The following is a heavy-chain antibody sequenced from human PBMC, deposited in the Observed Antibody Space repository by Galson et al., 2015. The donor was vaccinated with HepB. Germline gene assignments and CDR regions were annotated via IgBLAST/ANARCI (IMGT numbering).Heavy chain of an antibody. D-gene: IGHD2-2*01. CDR3: ATDEVEGRYCSSTSCRGVNS. Sequence: SVKVSCKVSGYTLTELSMHWVRQAPGKGLEWMGGFDPEDGETIYAQKFQGRVTMTEDTSTDTAYMELSSLRSEDTAVYYCATDEVEGRYCSSTSCRGVNSWGQGTLVTVSS. CDR2: FDPEDGET. CDR1: GYTLTELS. V-gene: IGHV1-24*01. J-gene: IGHJ4*02.